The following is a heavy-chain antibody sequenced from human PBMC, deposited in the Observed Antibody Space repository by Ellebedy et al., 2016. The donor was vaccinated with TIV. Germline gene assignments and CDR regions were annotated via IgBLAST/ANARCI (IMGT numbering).Heavy chain of an antibody. V-gene: IGHV3-30*02. Sequence: GGSLRLSCAASGFTFSSYAMHWVRQAPGKGLEWVAFIRYDGSNKYYADSVKGRFTISRDNSKNTLYLQMNSLRAEDTAVYYCAKGGYGGNPECDYWGQGTLVTVSS. CDR3: AKGGYGGNPECDY. CDR2: IRYDGSNK. J-gene: IGHJ4*02. CDR1: GFTFSSYA. D-gene: IGHD4-23*01.